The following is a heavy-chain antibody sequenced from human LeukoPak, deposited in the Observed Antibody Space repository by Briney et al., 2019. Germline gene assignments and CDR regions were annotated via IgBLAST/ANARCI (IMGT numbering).Heavy chain of an antibody. CDR3: AKDSNFDWLLGVFDY. D-gene: IGHD3-9*01. CDR1: GSTFSSYG. V-gene: IGHV3-23*01. CDR2: ISDSGGST. J-gene: IGHJ4*02. Sequence: QPGGSLRLSCAASGSTFSSYGMTWVRQAPGKGLEWVSGISDSGGSTYYADSVKGRFTISRDQSKNTLFLQMNSLRAEDTAVYYCAKDSNFDWLLGVFDYWGQGTLVTVSS.